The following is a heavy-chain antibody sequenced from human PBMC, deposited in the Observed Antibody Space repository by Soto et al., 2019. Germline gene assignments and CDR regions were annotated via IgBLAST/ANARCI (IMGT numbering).Heavy chain of an antibody. D-gene: IGHD3-3*01. CDR2: ISGSGGST. CDR3: ARMVIFGVVITTSFDY. J-gene: IGHJ4*02. CDR1: GFAFSSYA. V-gene: IGHV3-23*01. Sequence: HPGGSLRLSCAASGFAFSSYAMSWVRQAPGKGLEWVSAISGSGGSTYYADSVKGRFTISRDNSKNTLYLQMNSLRAEDTAVYYCARMVIFGVVITTSFDYWGQGTLVTVSS.